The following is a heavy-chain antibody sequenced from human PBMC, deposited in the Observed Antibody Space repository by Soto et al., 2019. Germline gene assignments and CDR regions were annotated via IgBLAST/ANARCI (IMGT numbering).Heavy chain of an antibody. V-gene: IGHV1-69*01. J-gene: IGHJ4*02. D-gene: IGHD3-10*01. CDR2: IIPVLGTA. CDR3: ARGSEGTYNYFDY. CDR1: GGTFSSYT. Sequence: QVQLVQSGAEVKKPGSSVRVSCKASGGTFSSYTITWVGQAPGQGLEWMGGIIPVLGTANYAQKFQGRVTITSDESTSTAYMELSSLRSEDTAVYYCARGSEGTYNYFDYWGQGTLVTVSS.